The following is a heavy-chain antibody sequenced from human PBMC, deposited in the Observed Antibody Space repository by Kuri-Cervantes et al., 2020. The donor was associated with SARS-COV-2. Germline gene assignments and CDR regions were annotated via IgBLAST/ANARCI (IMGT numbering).Heavy chain of an antibody. V-gene: IGHV4-59*01. CDR3: ARAGEWLFGDAFDI. CDR2: IYYSGST. CDR1: GGSISSYY. Sequence: GSLRLSCTVSGGSISSYYWSWIRQPPGKGLEWIGYIYYSGSTNYNPSLKSRVTISVDTSKNQFSLKLSSVTAADTAVYYCARAGEWLFGDAFDIWGQGTMVTVS. J-gene: IGHJ3*02. D-gene: IGHD3-3*01.